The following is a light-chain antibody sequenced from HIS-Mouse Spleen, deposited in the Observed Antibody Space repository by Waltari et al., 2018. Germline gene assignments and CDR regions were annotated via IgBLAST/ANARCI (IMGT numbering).Light chain of an antibody. CDR1: SSNIGSNY. Sequence: QSVLTQPPSASGTPGQRVTISCSGSSSNIGSNYVYWYQQPPGTAPKLLIYRNNRGPSGVPDRFSGSKSGTSASLAISGLRSEDEADYYCAAWDDSLSGPVFGGGTKLTVL. CDR3: AAWDDSLSGPV. J-gene: IGLJ3*02. CDR2: RNN. V-gene: IGLV1-47*01.